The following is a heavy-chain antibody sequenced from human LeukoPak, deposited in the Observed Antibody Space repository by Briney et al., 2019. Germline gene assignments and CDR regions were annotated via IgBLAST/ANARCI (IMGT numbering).Heavy chain of an antibody. CDR2: IYYSGST. CDR1: GGSISSYY. J-gene: IGHJ4*02. CDR3: AKGGLSELYCSGGSCYSTLDY. D-gene: IGHD2-15*01. V-gene: IGHV4-59*01. Sequence: SETLSLTCTVSGGSISSYYWSWIRQPPGKGLEWIGYIYYSGSTNYNPSLKSRVTISVDTSKNQFSLKLSSVTAADTAVYYCAKGGLSELYCSGGSCYSTLDYWGQGTLVTVSS.